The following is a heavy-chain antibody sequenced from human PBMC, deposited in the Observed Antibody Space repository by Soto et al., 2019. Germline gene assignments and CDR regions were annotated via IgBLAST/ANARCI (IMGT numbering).Heavy chain of an antibody. CDR3: ARDRAAPSYGSGSRECYMDV. Sequence: QVQLVESGGGVVQPGRSLRLSCAASGFTFSSYGMHWVRQAPGKGLEWVAVIWYDGSNKYYADSVKGRFTISRDNSKNTLYLQMNSLRAEDTAVYYCARDRAAPSYGSGSRECYMDVWGKGTTVTVSS. CDR1: GFTFSSYG. CDR2: IWYDGSNK. D-gene: IGHD3-10*01. V-gene: IGHV3-33*01. J-gene: IGHJ6*03.